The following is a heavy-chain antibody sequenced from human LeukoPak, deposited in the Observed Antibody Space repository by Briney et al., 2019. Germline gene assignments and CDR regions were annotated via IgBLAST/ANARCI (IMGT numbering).Heavy chain of an antibody. V-gene: IGHV3-9*01. CDR2: ISWNSGSI. J-gene: IGHJ4*02. Sequence: GGSLRLSCAASGFTFDDYAMHWVRQAPGKGLEWVSGISWNSGSIGYADSVKGRFTISRDNAENSLYLQMNSLRAEDTALYYCAKVGWQWELLGYFDYWGQGTLVTVSS. CDR1: GFTFDDYA. D-gene: IGHD1-26*01. CDR3: AKVGWQWELLGYFDY.